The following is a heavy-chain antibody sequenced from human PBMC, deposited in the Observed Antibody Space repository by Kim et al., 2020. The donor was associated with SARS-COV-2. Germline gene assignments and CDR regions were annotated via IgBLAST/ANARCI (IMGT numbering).Heavy chain of an antibody. CDR1: GFTFSDRH. D-gene: IGHD1-26*01. J-gene: IGHJ4*02. CDR3: AKSPREVDY. V-gene: IGHV3-11*04. CDR2: ISPSGSA. Sequence: GGSLRLSCAASGFTFSDRHMSWIRQAPGKGLEWISYISPSGSAAYTDSVKGRFIMSRDNAKKSVYLQMDSLRAEDTAAYYCAKSPREVDYWGQGTLVIVSS.